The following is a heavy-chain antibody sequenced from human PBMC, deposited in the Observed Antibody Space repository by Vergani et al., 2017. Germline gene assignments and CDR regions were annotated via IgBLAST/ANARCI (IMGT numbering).Heavy chain of an antibody. J-gene: IGHJ6*02. CDR2: INPSGGST. CDR1: GYPFTSYY. Sequence: QVQLVQSGAEVKKPGASVKVSCKASGYPFTSYYMHWVRQAPGQGLEWMGIINPSGGSTSYAQKFQGRVTITADESTSTAYMELSSLRSEDTAVYYCALGYCSSTSCSAQGYYGMDVWGQGTTVTVSS. CDR3: ALGYCSSTSCSAQGYYGMDV. D-gene: IGHD2-2*01. V-gene: IGHV1-46*01.